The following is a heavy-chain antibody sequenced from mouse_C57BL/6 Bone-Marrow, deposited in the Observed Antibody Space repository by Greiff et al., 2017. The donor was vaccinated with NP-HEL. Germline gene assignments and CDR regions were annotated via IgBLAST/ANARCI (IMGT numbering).Heavy chain of an antibody. CDR2: IHPNSGST. CDR3: AAPHYYAMDY. J-gene: IGHJ4*01. CDR1: GYTFTSYW. Sequence: VQLQQSGAELVKPGASVKLSCKASGYTFTSYWMHWVKQRPGQGLEWIGMIHPNSGSTNYNEKFKSKATLTVDKSSSTAYMQLSSLTSEDSAVYYCAAPHYYAMDYWGQGTSVTVSS. V-gene: IGHV1-64*01.